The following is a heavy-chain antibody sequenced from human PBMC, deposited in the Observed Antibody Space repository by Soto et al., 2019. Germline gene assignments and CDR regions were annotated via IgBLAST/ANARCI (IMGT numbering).Heavy chain of an antibody. J-gene: IGHJ6*02. V-gene: IGHV3-23*01. CDR3: AKAGIVVVPAAILGYGMDV. Sequence: PGGSLRLSCAASGFTFSSYAMSWVRQAPGKGLEWVSAISGSGGSTYYADSVKGRFTISRDNSKNTLYLQMNSLRAEDTAVYYCAKAGIVVVPAAILGYGMDVWGQGTTVTVSS. CDR1: GFTFSSYA. D-gene: IGHD2-2*02. CDR2: ISGSGGST.